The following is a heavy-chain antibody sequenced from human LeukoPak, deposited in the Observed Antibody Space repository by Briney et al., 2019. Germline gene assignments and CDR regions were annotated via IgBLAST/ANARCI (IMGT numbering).Heavy chain of an antibody. CDR1: GFTFSSYS. V-gene: IGHV3-21*01. D-gene: IGHD3-22*01. J-gene: IGHJ4*02. CDR3: ARDKPTYYYDSSGYYFDY. Sequence: GGSLRLSCAASGFTFSSYSMNWVRQAPGKGLEWVSSISSSSSYIYYADSVKGRFTISRDNAKNSLYLQMNSLRAEDTAVYYCARDKPTYYYDSSGYYFDYWGQGTLVTVSS. CDR2: ISSSSSYI.